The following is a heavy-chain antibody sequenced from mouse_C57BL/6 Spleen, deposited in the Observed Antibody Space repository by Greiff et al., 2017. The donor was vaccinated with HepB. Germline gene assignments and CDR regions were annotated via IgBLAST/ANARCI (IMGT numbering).Heavy chain of an antibody. Sequence: QVQLQQSGAELARPGASVKLSCKASGYTFTSYGISWVKQRTGQGLEWIGEIYPRSGNTYYTEKFKGKATLTADKSSSTAYMELRSLTSEDSAVYFCLIYYYGSSYVDWGQGTLVTVSA. CDR1: GYTFTSYG. CDR2: IYPRSGNT. D-gene: IGHD1-1*01. J-gene: IGHJ3*01. V-gene: IGHV1-81*01. CDR3: LIYYYGSSYVD.